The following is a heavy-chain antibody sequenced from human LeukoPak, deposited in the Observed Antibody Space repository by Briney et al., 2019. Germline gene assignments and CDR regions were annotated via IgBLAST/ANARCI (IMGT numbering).Heavy chain of an antibody. CDR2: IYYSGST. D-gene: IGHD1-26*01. Sequence: SETLSLTCTVSGGSISSSSYYWGWIRQPPGKGLEWIGSIYYSGSTYYNPSLKSRVTISVDTSKNQFSLKLSSVTAADTAVYYCARSPSGSYWGVDYWGQGTLVTVSS. J-gene: IGHJ4*02. CDR1: GGSISSSSYY. V-gene: IGHV4-39*07. CDR3: ARSPSGSYWGVDY.